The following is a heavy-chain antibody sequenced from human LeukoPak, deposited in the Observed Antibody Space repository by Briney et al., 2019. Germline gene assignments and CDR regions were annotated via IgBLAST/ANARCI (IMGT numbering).Heavy chain of an antibody. CDR2: INPSGGST. V-gene: IGHV1-46*01. CDR1: GYTFTSYY. D-gene: IGHD6-13*01. J-gene: IGHJ4*02. Sequence: ASVKVSCKASGYTFTSYYMHWVRQAPGQGLEWMGIINPSGGSTSYAQKFQGRVTMTRDTSTSTVYMELSSLRSEYTAVYYCARDKKRKSAAGLFDYWGQGTLVTVSS. CDR3: ARDKKRKSAAGLFDY.